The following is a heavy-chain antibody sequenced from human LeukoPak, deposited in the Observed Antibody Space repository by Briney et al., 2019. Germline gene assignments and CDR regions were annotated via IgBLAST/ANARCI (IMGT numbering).Heavy chain of an antibody. J-gene: IGHJ4*02. CDR1: GFTVSSNY. CDR3: AKGSYYDSSGSFYFDY. CDR2: IYSGDST. V-gene: IGHV3-53*01. D-gene: IGHD3-22*01. Sequence: SGGSLRLSCAASGFTVSSNYMSWVRQAPGKGLEWASVIYSGDSTYYADSVKGRFTISRDNSKNTLYLQMNSLRAEDTAVYYCAKGSYYDSSGSFYFDYWGQGTLVTVSP.